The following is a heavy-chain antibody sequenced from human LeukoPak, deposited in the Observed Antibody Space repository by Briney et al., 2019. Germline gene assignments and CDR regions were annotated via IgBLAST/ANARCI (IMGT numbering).Heavy chain of an antibody. D-gene: IGHD3-22*01. CDR2: MFPDDSYI. CDR1: GYIFTSYW. V-gene: IGHV5-51*01. J-gene: IGHJ4*02. Sequence: GASLQISCKGSGYIFTSYWIGGVRQLPGKGLEWRGFMFPDDSYIRYSPSFHGQVTISADKSISTAYLQSSSLQASDTAMYYCARPRDGYFPYYFDYWGQGTLVTVSS. CDR3: ARPRDGYFPYYFDY.